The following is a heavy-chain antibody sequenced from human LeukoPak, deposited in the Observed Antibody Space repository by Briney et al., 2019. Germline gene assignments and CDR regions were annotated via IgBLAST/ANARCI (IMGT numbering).Heavy chain of an antibody. Sequence: PSETLSLTCTVSGGSISSGSYYWSWIRQPAGKGLEWIGRIYTSGSTNYNPSLKSRVTISVDTSKNQFSLKLSSVTAADTAVYYCARECDYDFWSGLKEYYFDYWGQGTLVTVSS. CDR1: GGSISSGSYY. V-gene: IGHV4-61*02. CDR2: IYTSGST. D-gene: IGHD3-3*01. J-gene: IGHJ4*02. CDR3: ARECDYDFWSGLKEYYFDY.